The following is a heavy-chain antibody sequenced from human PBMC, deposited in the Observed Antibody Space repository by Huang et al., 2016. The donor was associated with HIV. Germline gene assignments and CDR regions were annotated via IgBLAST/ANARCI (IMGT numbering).Heavy chain of an antibody. V-gene: IGHV4-34*01. Sequence: QVQLQQWGAGVLKPSETLSLTCAVYGGSFSGYYWSWIRQSPGKGLEWIGEINQSGSTNYNPSLKSRLTMSVDTSKNQFSLNLSSVTAADTAVYYCASLFFDYWGQGILVTVSS. CDR3: ASLFFDY. CDR2: INQSGST. J-gene: IGHJ4*02. CDR1: GGSFSGYY.